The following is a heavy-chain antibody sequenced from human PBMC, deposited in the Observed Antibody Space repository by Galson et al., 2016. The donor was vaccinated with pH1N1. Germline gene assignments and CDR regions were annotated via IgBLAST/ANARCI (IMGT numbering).Heavy chain of an antibody. D-gene: IGHD4-17*01. CDR2: VNPGGSSI. CDR1: GYTFTTYW. Sequence: QSGAEVKKPGESLKISCKASGYTFTTYWIAWVRQVPGKGLEWVGVVNPGGSSIRYSPPFQGQVTISSDKSISTAYLQWISLKASDTATYYCARQYDFGDYRGDAFDIWGRGTMVIVSS. CDR3: ARQYDFGDYRGDAFDI. V-gene: IGHV5-51*03. J-gene: IGHJ3*02.